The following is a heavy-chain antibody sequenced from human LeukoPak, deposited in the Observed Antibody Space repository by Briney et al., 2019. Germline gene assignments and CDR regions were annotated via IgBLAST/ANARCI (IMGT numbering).Heavy chain of an antibody. V-gene: IGHV4-4*02. CDR1: GGSVSRSNW. CDR3: TRGIGWYYY. J-gene: IGHJ4*02. D-gene: IGHD6-19*01. CDR2: IHHSGST. Sequence: PSGTLSLTCAVSGGSVSRSNWWNWVRQPPGKGLEWIGEIHHSGSTNYNPSLKSRVTMSVDKSKNQFSLKLSSVTAADTAVYYCTRGIGWYYYWGQGTLVTVSS.